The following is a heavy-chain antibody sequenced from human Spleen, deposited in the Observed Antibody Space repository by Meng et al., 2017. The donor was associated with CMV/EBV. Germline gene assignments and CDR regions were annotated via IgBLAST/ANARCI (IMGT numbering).Heavy chain of an antibody. CDR2: ISISGST. D-gene: IGHD4-11*01. CDR3: ASDYSNWGY. J-gene: IGHJ4*02. V-gene: IGHV3-48*04. Sequence: GGSLRLSCAASGFTFSSYSMNWVRQAPGKGLEWVSYISISGSTKYADSVKGRFTISRDNAKNSLYLQMNSLRADDTAVYYCASDYSNWGYWGQGTLVTVSS. CDR1: GFTFSSYS.